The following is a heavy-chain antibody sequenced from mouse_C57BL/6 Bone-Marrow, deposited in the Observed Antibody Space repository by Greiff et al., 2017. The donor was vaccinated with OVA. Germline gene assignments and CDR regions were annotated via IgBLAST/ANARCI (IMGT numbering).Heavy chain of an antibody. D-gene: IGHD3-3*01. CDR2: IDPSDSYT. CDR3: ARLGQGY. V-gene: IGHV1-59*01. CDR1: GYTFTRYW. J-gene: IGHJ2*01. Sequence: QVQLQQPGAELVRPGTSVKLSCKASGYTFTRYWVHWVKQRPGPGLEWIGVIDPSDSYTNYNQKFKGKATLTVDTSSRPAYMQLSSLTSEDSAVYYCARLGQGYWGQGTTLTVSS.